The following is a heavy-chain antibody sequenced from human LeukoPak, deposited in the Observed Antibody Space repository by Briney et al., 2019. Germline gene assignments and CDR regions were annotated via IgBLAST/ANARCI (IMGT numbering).Heavy chain of an antibody. CDR1: GGSFSGYY. D-gene: IGHD6-19*01. V-gene: IGHV4-34*01. J-gene: IGHJ4*02. CDR2: INHSGST. CDR3: ARESYPGGSGWSSGTYYFDN. Sequence: PSETLSLTCAVYGGSFSGYYWSWIRQPPGKGLEWIGEINHSGSTNYNPSLKSRVTISVDTSKNQFSLKLSSMTAADTALYYCARESYPGGSGWSSGTYYFDNWGQGTLATVSS.